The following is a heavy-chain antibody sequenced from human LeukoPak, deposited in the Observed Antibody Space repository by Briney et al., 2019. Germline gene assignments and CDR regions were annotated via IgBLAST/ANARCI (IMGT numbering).Heavy chain of an antibody. CDR1: GITFSNYA. D-gene: IGHD7-27*01. CDR2: IAYDGSNK. CDR3: ARDENWGSTHF. Sequence: GGSLRLSCAASGITFSNYAMHWVRQAPGKGLEWVAVIAYDGSNKFYADSVRGRFTISRDNSKSTLYLQMNSLRAEDTAVYYCARDENWGSTHFWGQGTLVTVSS. J-gene: IGHJ4*02. V-gene: IGHV3-30-3*01.